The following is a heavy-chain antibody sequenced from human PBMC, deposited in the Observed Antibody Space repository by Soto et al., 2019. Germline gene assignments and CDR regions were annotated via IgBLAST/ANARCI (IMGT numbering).Heavy chain of an antibody. CDR1: GYTFTSYD. CDR3: ARGRSSSRDYYYYYYMDV. Sequence: GASVKVSSTASGYTFTSYDINWVRQATGQGLEWMGWMNPNSGNTGYAQKFQGRVTMTRNTSISTAYMELSSLRSEDTAVYYCARGRSSSRDYYYYYYMDVWGKGTTVTVSS. D-gene: IGHD6-13*01. J-gene: IGHJ6*03. V-gene: IGHV1-8*01. CDR2: MNPNSGNT.